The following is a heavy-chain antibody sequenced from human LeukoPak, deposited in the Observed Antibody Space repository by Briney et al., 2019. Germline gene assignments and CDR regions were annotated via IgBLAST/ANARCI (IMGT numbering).Heavy chain of an antibody. J-gene: IGHJ2*01. CDR3: ARSGYWDWYFDL. D-gene: IGHD3-22*01. CDR1: GYTLTSYG. V-gene: IGHV1-2*02. Sequence: ASVKVSCKASGYTLTSYGISWVRQAPGQGLEWMGWINPNSGGTNYAQKFQGRVTMTRDTSISTAYMELSRLRSDDTAVYYCARSGYWDWYFDLWGRGTLVTVSS. CDR2: INPNSGGT.